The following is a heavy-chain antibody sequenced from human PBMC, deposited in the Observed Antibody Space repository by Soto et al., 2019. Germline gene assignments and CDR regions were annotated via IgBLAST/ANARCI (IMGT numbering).Heavy chain of an antibody. CDR2: IYYSGST. CDR1: GGSISSGDYY. D-gene: IGHD3-22*01. J-gene: IGHJ4*02. V-gene: IGHV4-30-4*01. Sequence: SETLSLTCTVSGGSISSGDYYWSWIRQPPGKGLEWIGYIYYSGSTYYNPSLKSRVTISVDTSKNQFSLKLSSVTAADTAVYYCARDPRGAEYYDSSGIGIEWGQGTLVTVSS. CDR3: ARDPRGAEYYDSSGIGIE.